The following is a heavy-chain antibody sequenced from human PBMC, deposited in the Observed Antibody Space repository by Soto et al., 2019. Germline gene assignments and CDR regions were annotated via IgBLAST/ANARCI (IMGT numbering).Heavy chain of an antibody. CDR3: VKDRGGYCSGGSCANSKNYYYGMDV. CDR1: GFTFSSYA. V-gene: IGHV3-64D*06. Sequence: GGSLRLSCSASGFTFSSYAMHWVRQAPGKGLEYVSAISSNGGSTYYADSVKGRFTISRDNSKNTLYLQMSSLRAEDTAVYYCVKDRGGYCSGGSCANSKNYYYGMDVWGQGTTATVSS. CDR2: ISSNGGST. D-gene: IGHD2-15*01. J-gene: IGHJ6*02.